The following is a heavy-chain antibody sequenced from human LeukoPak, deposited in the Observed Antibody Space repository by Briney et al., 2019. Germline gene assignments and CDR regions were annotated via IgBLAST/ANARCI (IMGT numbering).Heavy chain of an antibody. CDR2: INPNNGGT. V-gene: IGHV1-2*06. Sequence: ASVRVSCKASGYTFTGYYMHWVRQAPGQGLEWMGRINPNNGGTNYAQKFQGRVTMTGDTSISTAYMELSSLRSDDTAVYYCTRESGSYHGNDYWGQGTLVTVSS. D-gene: IGHD1-26*01. J-gene: IGHJ4*02. CDR3: TRESGSYHGNDY. CDR1: GYTFTGYY.